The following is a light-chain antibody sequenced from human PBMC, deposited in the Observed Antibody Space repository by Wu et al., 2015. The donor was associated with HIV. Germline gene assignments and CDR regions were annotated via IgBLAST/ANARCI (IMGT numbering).Light chain of an antibody. CDR2: STS. CDR3: QQYVTSPGT. CDR1: LSLNSDY. J-gene: IGKJ5*01. Sequence: EIVLTQSPDTLSLSVGDTATLSCRADLSLNSDYLAWYQQKPGQAPRLVIYSTSTRAAGIPDRFSGRASETGFTLTITRVQPEDFAIYYSQQYVTSPGTFGQGTRLEIK. V-gene: IGKV3-20*01.